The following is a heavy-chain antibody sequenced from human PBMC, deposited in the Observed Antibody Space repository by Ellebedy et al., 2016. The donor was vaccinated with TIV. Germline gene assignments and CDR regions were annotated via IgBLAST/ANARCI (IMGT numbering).Heavy chain of an antibody. CDR1: GFTFSNYW. CDR2: ITEDGSST. D-gene: IGHD6-13*01. CDR3: ARVVAAAGRTGGGDY. V-gene: IGHV3-74*01. J-gene: IGHJ4*01. Sequence: PGGSLRLSCAASGFTFSNYWMHWVRQAPGKGLVWVSRITEDGSSTTYADSVKGRFTISRDNAKNTLFLQMNGLRADDTAVYYCARVVAAAGRTGGGDYWGHGTLVTVSS.